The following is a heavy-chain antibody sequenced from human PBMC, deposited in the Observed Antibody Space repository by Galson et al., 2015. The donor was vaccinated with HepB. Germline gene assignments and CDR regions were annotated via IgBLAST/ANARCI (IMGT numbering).Heavy chain of an antibody. CDR1: GFTFSSYA. D-gene: IGHD4-17*01. J-gene: IGHJ5*02. CDR2: ISYDGGNK. Sequence: SLRLSCAASGFTFSSYAMHWVRQAPGKGLEWVAVISYDGGNKYYEDSVKGRFTISRDNPKNTLYLQMNSLRAEDTAVYYCAREYGDYVYWFDPWGQGTLVTVSS. CDR3: AREYGDYVYWFDP. V-gene: IGHV3-30*04.